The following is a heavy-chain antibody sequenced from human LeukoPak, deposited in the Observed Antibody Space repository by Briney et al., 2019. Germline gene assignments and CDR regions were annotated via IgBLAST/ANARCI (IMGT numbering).Heavy chain of an antibody. V-gene: IGHV3-74*01. D-gene: IGHD3-22*01. CDR1: GFTSSSYW. J-gene: IGHJ4*02. Sequence: GGSLRLSCAASGFTSSSYWMHWFRQAPGKGLVWVSRINSDGSYTNYADSVKGRFTISRTSAKNTLYLQMNSLRAEDTAVYCCARDMPLHYYDSSGTFDYWGQGALVTVSS. CDR3: ARDMPLHYYDSSGTFDY. CDR2: INSDGSYT.